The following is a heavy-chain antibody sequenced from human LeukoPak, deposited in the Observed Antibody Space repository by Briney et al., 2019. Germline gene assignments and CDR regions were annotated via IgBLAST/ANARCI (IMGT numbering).Heavy chain of an antibody. D-gene: IGHD3-22*01. CDR3: TTNPYDKSGYHV. Sequence: DPGGSLRLSCVASGHTSTKAWMTWVRQAPGEGLEWVGRVKSNTDGGTTDYAAPVKGRFSISRDDSKDTLYLQMNSLKTEDTAVYYCTTNPYDKSGYHVWGQGTMLTVSS. CDR2: VKSNTDGGTT. CDR1: GHTSTKAW. J-gene: IGHJ3*01. V-gene: IGHV3-15*01.